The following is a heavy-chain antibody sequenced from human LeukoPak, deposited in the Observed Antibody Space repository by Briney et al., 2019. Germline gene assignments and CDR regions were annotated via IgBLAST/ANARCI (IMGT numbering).Heavy chain of an antibody. J-gene: IGHJ6*03. CDR3: ARGVRFGDIYYYYYMDV. CDR1: GYTFTGYY. CDR2: INPNSGGT. D-gene: IGHD3-10*01. V-gene: IGHV1-2*02. Sequence: ASVKVSCKASGYTFTGYYMHWVRQAPGQGLEWMGWINPNSGGTNYAQKFQGRVTMTRDTSISTAYMELSRLRSDDTAVYYCARGVRFGDIYYYYYMDVWGKGTTVTISS.